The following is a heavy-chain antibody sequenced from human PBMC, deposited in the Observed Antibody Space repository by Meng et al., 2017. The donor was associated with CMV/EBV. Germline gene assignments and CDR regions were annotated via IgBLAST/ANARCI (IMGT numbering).Heavy chain of an antibody. CDR2: IRSKANSYAT. CDR1: GFTFSGSA. Sequence: GGSLRLSCAASGFTFSGSAMHWVRQASGKGLEWAGRIRSKANSYATAYAASVKGRFTISRDDSKNTAYLQMNSLKTEDTAVYYCTRSSGSRPSDYWGQGTLVTVSS. J-gene: IGHJ4*02. CDR3: TRSSGSRPSDY. D-gene: IGHD1-26*01. V-gene: IGHV3-73*01.